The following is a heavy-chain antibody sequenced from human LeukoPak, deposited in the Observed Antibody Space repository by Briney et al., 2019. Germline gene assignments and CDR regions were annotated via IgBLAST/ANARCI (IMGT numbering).Heavy chain of an antibody. CDR2: IYYSGST. V-gene: IGHV4-59*08. CDR1: GGSISSYY. CDR3: ARQRYITMVRGVTSYFDY. J-gene: IGHJ4*02. Sequence: SETLSLTCTVSGGSISSYYWSWIRQPPGKGLEWIGYIYYSGSTNYNPSLKSRVTISVDTSKNQFSLKLSSVTAADTAVYYCARQRYITMVRGVTSYFDYWGQGTLVTVSS. D-gene: IGHD3-10*01.